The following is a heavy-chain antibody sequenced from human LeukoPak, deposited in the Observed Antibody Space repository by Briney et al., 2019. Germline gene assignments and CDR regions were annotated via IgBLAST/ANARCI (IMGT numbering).Heavy chain of an antibody. D-gene: IGHD3-3*01. Sequence: SVKVSCKASGGTFSSYAISWVRQAPGQGLDRMGGIIPIFGTANYAQKFQGRVTITADESTSTAYMELSSLRSEDTAVYYCARAARQYYDFWSGYYPYNWFDPWGLGTLVTVSS. CDR2: IIPIFGTA. CDR1: GGTFSSYA. J-gene: IGHJ5*02. V-gene: IGHV1-69*13. CDR3: ARAARQYYDFWSGYYPYNWFDP.